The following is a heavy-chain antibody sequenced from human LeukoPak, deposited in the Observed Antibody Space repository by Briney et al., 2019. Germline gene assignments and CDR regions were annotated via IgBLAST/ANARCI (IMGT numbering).Heavy chain of an antibody. Sequence: ASVKVSCKASGYTFTGYYMHWVRQAPGQGLEWMGWINPNSGGTNYAQKFQGRVTMTRDTSISTDYMELSRLRSDDTAVYYCASRYYYDSSGYNDAFDIWGQGTMVTVSS. D-gene: IGHD3-22*01. V-gene: IGHV1-2*02. CDR2: INPNSGGT. CDR3: ASRYYYDSSGYNDAFDI. CDR1: GYTFTGYY. J-gene: IGHJ3*02.